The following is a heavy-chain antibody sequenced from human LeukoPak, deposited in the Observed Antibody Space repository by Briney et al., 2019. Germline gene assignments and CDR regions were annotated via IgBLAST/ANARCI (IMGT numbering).Heavy chain of an antibody. CDR3: ARGGRGIAAAAYFDY. V-gene: IGHV3-64*01. CDR2: ISSNGGST. D-gene: IGHD6-13*01. Sequence: SGGSLRLSCAASGFTFSSYAMHWVRQAPGKGLEYVSAISSNGGSTYYANSVKGRFTISRDNSKNTLYLQMGSLRAEDMAVYYCARGGRGIAAAAYFDYWGQGTLVTVSS. CDR1: GFTFSSYA. J-gene: IGHJ4*02.